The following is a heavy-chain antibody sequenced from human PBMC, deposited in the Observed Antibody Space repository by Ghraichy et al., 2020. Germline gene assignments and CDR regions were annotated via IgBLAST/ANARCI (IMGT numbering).Heavy chain of an antibody. D-gene: IGHD2-21*02. CDR1: GFSFSSDA. CDR3: AKGGVTTKGFDR. CDR2: IRSSGDAT. J-gene: IGHJ5*02. Sequence: GGSLRLSCAASGFSFSSDAMSWVRQAPGKGLEWVSRIRSSGDATDYADSVKGRFTISRDNSKNTLYLQMNSLRVEDTAVYYCAKGGVTTKGFDRWGQGTLVTVSS. V-gene: IGHV3-23*01.